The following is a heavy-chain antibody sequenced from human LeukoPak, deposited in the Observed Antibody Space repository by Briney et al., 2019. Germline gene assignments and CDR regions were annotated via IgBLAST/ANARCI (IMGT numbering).Heavy chain of an antibody. CDR2: IYSGGST. CDR1: GGSFTTHY. V-gene: IGHV4-4*07. CDR3: ARDIGLDYSSSSFASDI. D-gene: IGHD6-6*01. Sequence: SETLSLTCTVSGGSFTTHYWNWFRQPAGKGLEWIGRIYSGGSTNYRSSLKSRVIMSIDTSKRQLFLKLSSVTAVDTAIYYCARDIGLDYSSSSFASDIWGPGTLVIVSS. J-gene: IGHJ3*02.